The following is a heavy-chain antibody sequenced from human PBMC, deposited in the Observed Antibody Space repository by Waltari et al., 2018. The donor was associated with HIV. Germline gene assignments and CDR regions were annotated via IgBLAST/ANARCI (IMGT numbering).Heavy chain of an antibody. CDR2: MYPGASDT. J-gene: IGHJ4*02. CDR3: ARNFKGPSSALVDY. Sequence: EVQLVQSGAEVKKPGDSLKISCKGSGYTFTSYWIVWVRQMPGKGLEWMGIMYPGASDTRYSPSFQGQVTISADKSINTAYLQWSSLKASDTAMYYCARNFKGPSSALVDYWGQGTLVTVSS. CDR1: GYTFTSYW. D-gene: IGHD3-22*01. V-gene: IGHV5-51*03.